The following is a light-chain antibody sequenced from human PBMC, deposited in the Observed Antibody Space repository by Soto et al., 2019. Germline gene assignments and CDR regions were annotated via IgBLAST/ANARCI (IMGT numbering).Light chain of an antibody. Sequence: QSALTQPASVSGSPGQSLTISCTGTSSDVGGYNYVSCYQQHPGKAPKLMIYEVSNRPSGVSNRFSGSKSGNTASLTISGLQAEDEADYYCSSYTSSSIDDVCGTGTKLTVL. CDR1: SSDVGGYNY. J-gene: IGLJ1*01. CDR2: EVS. CDR3: SSYTSSSIDDV. V-gene: IGLV2-14*01.